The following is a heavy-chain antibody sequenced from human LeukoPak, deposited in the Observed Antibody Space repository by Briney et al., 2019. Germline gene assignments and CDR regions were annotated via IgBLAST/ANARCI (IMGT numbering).Heavy chain of an antibody. V-gene: IGHV4-59*08. CDR1: GGSISTYY. CDR3: AVNLTKHTFDI. D-gene: IGHD1-1*01. Sequence: SETLSLTCTVSGGSISTYYWSWIRQSPGKGLEWIGSVYYSGSTNYNPSLKSRVTISVDTSKNQFSLELSSVTAADTAVYYCAVNLTKHTFDIWGQGTMVTVSS. CDR2: VYYSGST. J-gene: IGHJ3*02.